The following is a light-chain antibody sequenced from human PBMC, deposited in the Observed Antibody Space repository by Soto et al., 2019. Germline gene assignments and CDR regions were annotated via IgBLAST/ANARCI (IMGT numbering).Light chain of an antibody. CDR1: SSNIGGNS. V-gene: IGLV1-51*01. Sequence: QSVLTQPPSVSAAPGQKVTISCSGSSSNIGGNSVSWYQQLPGTAPKLLIYDDDKRPSGIPDRFSGSKSGTSATLGITGFQTGDEADYYCGSWDSSLSAHVFATGTKVTV. J-gene: IGLJ1*01. CDR3: GSWDSSLSAHV. CDR2: DDD.